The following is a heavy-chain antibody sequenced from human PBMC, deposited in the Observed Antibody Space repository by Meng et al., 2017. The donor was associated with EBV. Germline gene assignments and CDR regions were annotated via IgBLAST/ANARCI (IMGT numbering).Heavy chain of an antibody. CDR3: ASESGRGFTPDY. CDR2: LIPMSDAP. Sequence: QWQLVQSGAEVKKPGSSGKVSCKTAGGTFRSDAISWVRQAPGQGLEWMGGLIPMSDAPHYAQKFQGRVTITADESTSTHYMDLSGLRSEDTAVYYCASESGRGFTPDYWGQGTLVTVSS. V-gene: IGHV1-69*01. CDR1: GGTFRSDA. D-gene: IGHD3-10*01. J-gene: IGHJ4*02.